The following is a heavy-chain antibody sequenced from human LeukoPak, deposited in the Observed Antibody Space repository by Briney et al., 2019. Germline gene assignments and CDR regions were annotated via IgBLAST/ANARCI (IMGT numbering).Heavy chain of an antibody. CDR1: GGSFSGYY. Sequence: SETLSLTCAVYGGSFSGYYWSWIRQPPGKGLEWIGEINHSGSTNYNPSLKSRVTISVDTSKNQFPLKLSSVTAADTAVYYRARGPVYYYYYGMDVWGQGTTVTVSS. J-gene: IGHJ6*02. V-gene: IGHV4-34*01. CDR2: INHSGST. CDR3: ARGPVYYYYYGMDV.